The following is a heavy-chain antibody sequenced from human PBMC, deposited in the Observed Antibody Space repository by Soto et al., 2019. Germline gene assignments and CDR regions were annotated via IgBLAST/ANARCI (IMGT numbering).Heavy chain of an antibody. D-gene: IGHD1-26*01. CDR2: IYYSGST. CDR1: GGSISSGGYY. CDR3: ARSSGDSQLIDY. V-gene: IGHV4-31*03. Sequence: QVHLQESGPGLVKPSQTLSLTCTVSGGSISSGGYYWSWIRQHPGKGLEWIGYIYYSGSTYYNPSRKSRVTISVDTSKNQFSLKLSSVTAADTAVYYCARSSGDSQLIDYWGQGTLVTVSS. J-gene: IGHJ4*02.